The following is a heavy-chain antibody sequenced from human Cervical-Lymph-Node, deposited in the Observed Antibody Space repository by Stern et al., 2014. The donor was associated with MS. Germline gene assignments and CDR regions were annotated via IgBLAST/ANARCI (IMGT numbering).Heavy chain of an antibody. V-gene: IGHV1-69*01. CDR2: IVPVFPAT. CDR1: GGTFSTYT. D-gene: IGHD3-16*01. CDR3: ATGGSRYFDY. J-gene: IGHJ4*02. Sequence: VQLGESGAEVKKPGSSVKGSCKASGGTFSTYTFSWVRQAPGQGLEWMGGIVPVFPATNYAHKFKGRVTISADASTSTAYLDLTSLILEDTAVYYCATGGSRYFDYWGQGTLVTVSS.